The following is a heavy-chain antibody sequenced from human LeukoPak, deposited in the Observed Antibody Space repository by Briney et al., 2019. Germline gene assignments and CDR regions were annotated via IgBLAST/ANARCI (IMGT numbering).Heavy chain of an antibody. V-gene: IGHV3-23*01. CDR3: AKYTSSSWYTAFDI. J-gene: IGHJ3*02. CDR2: ISASGGST. Sequence: SGGSLRLSCAASGFTFSIYAMTWVRQAPGKGLDWVSGISASGGSTDYADSVKGRFTISRDNSKNTLYLQMNSLRADDTAVYYCAKYTSSSWYTAFDIWGQGTMVTVAS. CDR1: GFTFSIYA. D-gene: IGHD6-13*01.